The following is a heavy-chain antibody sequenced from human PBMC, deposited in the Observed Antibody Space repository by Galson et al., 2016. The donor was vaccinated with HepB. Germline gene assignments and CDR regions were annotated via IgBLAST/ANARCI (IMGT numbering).Heavy chain of an antibody. CDR1: GYIFSTYD. Sequence: SVKVSCKASGYIFSTYDITWVRQAAGQGLEWMGWMNPDSTNTGYARDFRGRVTMTRDISTNTAYMELSSLRSEDTAVYYCARARRNQLLSDSWGQGTLVTVSS. J-gene: IGHJ4*02. CDR3: ARARRNQLLSDS. V-gene: IGHV1-8*02. D-gene: IGHD2-2*01. CDR2: MNPDSTNT.